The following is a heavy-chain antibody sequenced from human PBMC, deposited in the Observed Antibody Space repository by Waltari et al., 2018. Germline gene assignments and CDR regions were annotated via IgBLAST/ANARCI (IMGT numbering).Heavy chain of an antibody. CDR1: GGSISSSSYY. Sequence: QLQLQESGPGLVKPSETLSLTCTVSGGSISSSSYYWGWIRQPPGKGLEWIGSIYYSGSTYYNPSRKSRVTISVDTSKNQFSLKLSSVTAADTAVYYCARPPAADDAFDIWGQGTMVTVSS. J-gene: IGHJ3*02. D-gene: IGHD6-13*01. CDR2: IYYSGST. V-gene: IGHV4-39*01. CDR3: ARPPAADDAFDI.